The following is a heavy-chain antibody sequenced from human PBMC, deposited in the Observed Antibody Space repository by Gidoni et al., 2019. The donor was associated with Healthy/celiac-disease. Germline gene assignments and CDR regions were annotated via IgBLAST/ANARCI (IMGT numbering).Heavy chain of an antibody. J-gene: IGHJ4*02. Sequence: EVQLVESGGGLVQPGWSLRLSCAASGFTFDDYAMHWVRQAPGKGLEWVSGISWNSGSIGYADSVKGRFTISRDNAKNSLYLQMNSLRAEDTALYYCAKDTGPLSRRGHSGYDYWGQGTLVTVSS. CDR1: GFTFDDYA. CDR3: AKDTGPLSRRGHSGYDY. V-gene: IGHV3-9*01. D-gene: IGHD5-12*01. CDR2: ISWNSGSI.